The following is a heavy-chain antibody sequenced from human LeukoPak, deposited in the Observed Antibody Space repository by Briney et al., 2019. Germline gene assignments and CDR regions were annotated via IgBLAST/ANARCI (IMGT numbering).Heavy chain of an antibody. V-gene: IGHV4-61*08. CDR3: ARIFDV. Sequence: SETLSLTCTLSGASFRSGGQYWGWIRQTPGKGLEWLGDIFYNGKTNYNPSLKSRVTISLDTSRSQFSLRLSSVTASDTGVYYCARIFDVWGRGTLVTVSS. J-gene: IGHJ4*02. CDR1: GASFRSGGQY. CDR2: IFYNGKT.